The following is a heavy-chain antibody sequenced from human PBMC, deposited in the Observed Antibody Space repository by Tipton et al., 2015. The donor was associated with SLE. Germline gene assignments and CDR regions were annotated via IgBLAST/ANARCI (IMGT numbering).Heavy chain of an antibody. Sequence: SLRLSCAASGFTFSSYAMSWVRQAPGKGLEWVSVIYSGGSSTYYADSVKGRFTISRDNSKNTLYLQMNSLRAEDTAVYYCATAGGSTSCFYCGYFDLWGRGTLVTVSS. V-gene: IGHV3-23*03. CDR3: ATAGGSTSCFYCGYFDL. CDR1: GFTFSSYA. CDR2: IYSGGSST. J-gene: IGHJ2*01. D-gene: IGHD2-2*01.